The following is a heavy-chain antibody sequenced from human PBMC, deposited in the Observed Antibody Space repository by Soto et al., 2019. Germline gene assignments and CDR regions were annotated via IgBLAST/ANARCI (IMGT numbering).Heavy chain of an antibody. V-gene: IGHV3-9*01. CDR2: ISWNSGSI. D-gene: IGHD6-6*01. J-gene: IGHJ4*02. Sequence: DVQLVESGGGLVQPGRSLRLSCAASGFTFDDYAMHWVRQAPGKGLEWVSGISWNSGSIGYADSVKGRFTISRDNAKNSLYLQMNSLRAEDTALYYCAKDQTYSSSSPFDYWGQGTLVTVSS. CDR3: AKDQTYSSSSPFDY. CDR1: GFTFDDYA.